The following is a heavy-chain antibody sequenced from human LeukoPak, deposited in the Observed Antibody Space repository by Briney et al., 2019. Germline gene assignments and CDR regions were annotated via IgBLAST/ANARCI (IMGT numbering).Heavy chain of an antibody. V-gene: IGHV3-7*04. CDR3: ARDLYGSG. CDR2: IKQDGSEK. Sequence: GWSLRLSCAASGITFSNAWMSWVRQAPGKGLEWVANIKQDGSEKYYVDSVKGRFTISRDNAKNSLYLQMNSLRAEDTAVYYCARDLYGSGWGQGTLVTVSS. J-gene: IGHJ4*02. CDR1: GITFSNAW. D-gene: IGHD3-10*01.